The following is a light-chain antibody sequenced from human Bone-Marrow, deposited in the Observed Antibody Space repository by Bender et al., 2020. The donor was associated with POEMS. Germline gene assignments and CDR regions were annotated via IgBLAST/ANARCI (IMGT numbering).Light chain of an antibody. CDR3: QVWDSRSDDVV. J-gene: IGLJ2*01. CDR2: FDK. V-gene: IGLV3-21*04. CDR1: NFGTTS. Sequence: SYVLTQPPSVSVAPGTTARIPCEGDNFGTTSVHWYQQKPGQAPVLVIYFDKDRPSEIPGRFSGSTSGHTATLTISRVEPGDEADYYCQVWDSRSDDVVFGGGTKLTVL.